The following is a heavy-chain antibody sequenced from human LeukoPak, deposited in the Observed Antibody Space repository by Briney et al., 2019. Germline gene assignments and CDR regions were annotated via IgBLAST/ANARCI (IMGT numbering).Heavy chain of an antibody. D-gene: IGHD6-19*01. CDR1: GDSFSSNSAA. CDR3: TRVHSRGQDVVFDI. V-gene: IGHV6-1*01. CDR2: TYYRSKWYN. J-gene: IGHJ3*02. Sequence: SQTLSLTCAISGDSFSSNSAAWTWIRQSPSRGLEWLGRTYYRSKWYNDYAVSVKSRITINPDTSKNQFSLQLNSVTPEDTAVYYCTRVHSRGQDVVFDIWGQGTMVTVSS.